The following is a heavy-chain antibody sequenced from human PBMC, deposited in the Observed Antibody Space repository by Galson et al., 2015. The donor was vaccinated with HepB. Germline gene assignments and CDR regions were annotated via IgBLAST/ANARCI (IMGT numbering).Heavy chain of an antibody. Sequence: RLSCAASGFTFSSYAMHWVRQAPGKGLEWVAVISYDGSNKYYADSVKGRFTISRDNSKNTLYLQMNSLRAEDTAVYYCAREEVPYGSGSRLFDYWGQGTLVTVSS. D-gene: IGHD3-10*01. CDR2: ISYDGSNK. CDR1: GFTFSSYA. J-gene: IGHJ4*02. V-gene: IGHV3-30*04. CDR3: AREEVPYGSGSRLFDY.